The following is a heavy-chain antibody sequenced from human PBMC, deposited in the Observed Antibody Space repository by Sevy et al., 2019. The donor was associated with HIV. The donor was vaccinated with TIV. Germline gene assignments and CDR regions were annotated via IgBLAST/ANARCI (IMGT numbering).Heavy chain of an antibody. CDR1: GGTFSSYA. CDR2: IIPIFGTA. CDR3: ARADRNWFDP. Sequence: ASVKVSCKASGGTFSSYAISWVRQAPGQGLEWMGGIIPIFGTANYAQKFRGRVTITADESTSTAYMELSSLRSEDTAVYYCARADRNWFDPWGQGTLVTVSS. V-gene: IGHV1-69*13. J-gene: IGHJ5*02.